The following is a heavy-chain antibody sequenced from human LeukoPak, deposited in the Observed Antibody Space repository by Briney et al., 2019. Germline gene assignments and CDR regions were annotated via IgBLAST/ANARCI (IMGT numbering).Heavy chain of an antibody. Sequence: ASVKVSCKASGYTFTAYYMHWVRQAPGQGLEWMGWINPNSGGTNYAQKFQGRVTMTRDTSISTAYMELSRLRSDDTAVYYCARVGDSSGYYFAFDYWGQGTLVTVSS. D-gene: IGHD3-22*01. CDR2: INPNSGGT. CDR3: ARVGDSSGYYFAFDY. J-gene: IGHJ4*02. V-gene: IGHV1-2*02. CDR1: GYTFTAYY.